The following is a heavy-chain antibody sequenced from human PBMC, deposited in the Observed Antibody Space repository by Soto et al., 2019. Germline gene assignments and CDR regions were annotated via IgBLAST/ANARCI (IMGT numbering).Heavy chain of an antibody. J-gene: IGHJ4*02. V-gene: IGHV4-34*01. CDR2: INHSGST. CDR1: GGSFSGYY. D-gene: IGHD6-13*01. CDR3: ASRSSSWGKYDY. Sequence: SETLSLTCAVYGGSFSGYYWSWIRQPPGKGLEWIGEINHSGSTNYNPSLKSRVTISVDTSKNQFSLKLSSVTAADTAVYYCASRSSSWGKYDYWGQGTLVTVS.